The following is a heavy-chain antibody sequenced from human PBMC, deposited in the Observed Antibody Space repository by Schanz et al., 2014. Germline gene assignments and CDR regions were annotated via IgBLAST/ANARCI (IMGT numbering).Heavy chain of an antibody. Sequence: QVQLVQSGAEVHKPGASVKVSCKTSGYTFTNFGISWIRQAPGQGPEWMGWVSTYNVNTNSAQKFHNRVTMTTDTSTNTAYMELKSLRSDDTAVYYCARGSGELLAFGYWGQGTLVTVSS. J-gene: IGHJ4*02. D-gene: IGHD3-10*01. CDR1: GYTFTNFG. CDR2: VSTYNVNT. V-gene: IGHV1-18*04. CDR3: ARGSGELLAFGY.